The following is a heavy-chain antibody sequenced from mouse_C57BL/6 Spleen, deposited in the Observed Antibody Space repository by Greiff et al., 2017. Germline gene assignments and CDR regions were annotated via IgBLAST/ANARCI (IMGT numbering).Heavy chain of an antibody. D-gene: IGHD1-1*01. CDR1: GYTFTSYW. CDR2: INPSSGYT. CDR3: ARDYGSSFYAMDY. J-gene: IGHJ4*01. V-gene: IGHV1-7*01. Sequence: VQLQQSGAELAKPGASVKLSCKASGYTFTSYWMHWVKQRPGQGLEWIGDINPSSGYTKYNQKFKDKATLTADTSSSTAYMQLSSLTYEDSAVYYCARDYGSSFYAMDYWGQGTSVTVSS.